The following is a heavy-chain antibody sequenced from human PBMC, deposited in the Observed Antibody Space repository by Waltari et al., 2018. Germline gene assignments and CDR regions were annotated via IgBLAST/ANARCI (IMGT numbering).Heavy chain of an antibody. V-gene: IGHV3-30-3*01. J-gene: IGHJ4*02. CDR3: ARSPSGGVPDY. CDR2: ISYDGSNK. Sequence: QVQLVESGGGVVQPGRSLRLSCAASGFTFSSYAMHWVRQAPGKGLEWVAVISYDGSNKYYADSVKGRFTISRDNSKNTLYLQMNSLRAEDTAVYYCARSPSGGVPDYWGQGTLVTVSS. CDR1: GFTFSSYA. D-gene: IGHD2-8*01.